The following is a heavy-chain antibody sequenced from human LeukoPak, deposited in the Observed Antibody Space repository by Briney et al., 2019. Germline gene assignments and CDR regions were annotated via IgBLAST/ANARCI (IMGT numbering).Heavy chain of an antibody. CDR3: ARVKPIAAAGPNYYFDY. CDR2: INPISGGT. V-gene: IGHV1-2*02. CDR1: GYTFTGHY. Sequence: ASVKVSCKASGYTFTGHYTHWVRQAPGQGLEWMGWINPISGGTNYAQKFQGRVTMTRDTSISTAYMELTWLTSDDAAVYYCARVKPIAAAGPNYYFDYWGQGTLVTVSS. J-gene: IGHJ4*02. D-gene: IGHD6-13*01.